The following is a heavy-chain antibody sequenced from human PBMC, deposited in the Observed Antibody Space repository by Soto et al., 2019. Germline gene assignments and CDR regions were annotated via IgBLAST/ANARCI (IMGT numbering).Heavy chain of an antibody. V-gene: IGHV1-18*01. CDR2: ISAYNGNT. CDR1: GYTFTSYG. Sequence: ASVKVSCKASGYTFTSYGISWVRQAPGQGLERKGWISAYNGNTNYAQKLQGRVTMTTDTSTSTAYMELRSLRSDDTAVYYCARVVDYYDSSGYYSGSWFDPWGQGTLVTVSS. D-gene: IGHD3-22*01. J-gene: IGHJ5*02. CDR3: ARVVDYYDSSGYYSGSWFDP.